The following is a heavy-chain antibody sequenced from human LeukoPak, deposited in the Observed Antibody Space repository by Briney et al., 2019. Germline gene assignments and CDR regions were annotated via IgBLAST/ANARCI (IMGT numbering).Heavy chain of an antibody. CDR3: AKHHYHHYDSNGPVDY. Sequence: SETLSLTCTVSGGSISSSSYYWGWIRQPPGKGLEWIGRFYYSGSTYSNPSLKSRVTVSVDTSKTQFFLKLSSGTDADTADYCCAKHHYHHYDSNGPVDYWGQGTLVTVSS. J-gene: IGHJ4*02. CDR2: FYYSGST. CDR1: GGSISSSSYY. V-gene: IGHV4-39*01. D-gene: IGHD3-22*01.